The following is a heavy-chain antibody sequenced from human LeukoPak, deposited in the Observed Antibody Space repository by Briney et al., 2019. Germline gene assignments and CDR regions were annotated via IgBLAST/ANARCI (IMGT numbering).Heavy chain of an antibody. CDR2: IRYDGSNK. J-gene: IGHJ4*02. D-gene: IGHD3-22*01. CDR3: AKDLIPRFYDSSGYPGV. V-gene: IGHV3-30*02. CDR1: GFTFSSYG. Sequence: GGFLRLSCAASGFTFSSYGMHWVRQAPGKGLEWVAFIRYDGSNKYYADSVKGRFTISRDNSKNTLYLQMNSLRAEDTAVYYCAKDLIPRFYDSSGYPGVWGQGTLVAVSS.